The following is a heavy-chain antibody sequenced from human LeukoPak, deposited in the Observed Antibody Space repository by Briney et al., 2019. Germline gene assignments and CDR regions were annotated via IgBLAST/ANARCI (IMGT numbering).Heavy chain of an antibody. J-gene: IGHJ4*02. CDR3: ARDAEGYSSGWSFDY. CDR1: GGTFSSYA. CDR2: IIPIFGTA. Sequence: GASVKVSCKASGGTFSSYAISWVRQAHGQGLEWMGRIIPIFGTANYAQKFQGRVTITTDESTSTAYMELSSLRSEDTAVYYCARDAEGYSSGWSFDYWGQGTLVTVSS. V-gene: IGHV1-69*05. D-gene: IGHD6-19*01.